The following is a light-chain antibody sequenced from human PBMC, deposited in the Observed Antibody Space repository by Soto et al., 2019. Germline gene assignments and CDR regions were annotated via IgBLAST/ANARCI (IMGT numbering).Light chain of an antibody. V-gene: IGKV3-20*01. CDR1: QTVRNNY. CDR2: DAS. Sequence: EFVLTQSPGTLSLSPGERATLSCRASQTVRNNYLAWYQQKPGQAPRLLIYDASSRATGIPDRFSGGGSGTDFTLTISRLEPEDFAVYYCQQFMSYTLTFGGGTKVEIK. J-gene: IGKJ4*01. CDR3: QQFMSYTLT.